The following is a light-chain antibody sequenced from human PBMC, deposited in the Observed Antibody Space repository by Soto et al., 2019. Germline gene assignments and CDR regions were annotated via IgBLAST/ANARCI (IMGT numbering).Light chain of an antibody. V-gene: IGKV4-1*01. CDR3: QQFYTTPRT. CDR1: RNLLYNDKNY. Sequence: DIVMTQAPDSLAASLGAIVTNNCKSSRNLLYNDKNYVAWYQQRPGQAPKLLIYWASTRESEVPVRISGSGSVTDFRLTIRDLQAADAAVYYCQQFYTTPRTFGQGTRVEI. J-gene: IGKJ2*01. CDR2: WAS.